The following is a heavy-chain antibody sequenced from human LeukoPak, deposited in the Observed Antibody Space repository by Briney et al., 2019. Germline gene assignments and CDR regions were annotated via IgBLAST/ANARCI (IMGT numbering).Heavy chain of an antibody. CDR3: AKDGTAAINWFDP. Sequence: PGGSLRLSXAASGFTFSSYAMSWVRQAPGKGLEWVSAISGSGGSTYYADSVKGRFTISRDNSKNTLYLQMNSLRAEDTAVYYSAKDGTAAINWFDPWGQGTLVTVSS. CDR1: GFTFSSYA. V-gene: IGHV3-23*01. CDR2: ISGSGGST. D-gene: IGHD1-1*01. J-gene: IGHJ5*02.